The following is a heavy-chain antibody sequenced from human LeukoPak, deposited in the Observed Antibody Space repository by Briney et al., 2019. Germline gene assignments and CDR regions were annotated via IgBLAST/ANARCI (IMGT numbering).Heavy chain of an antibody. CDR3: ASGSVVTALDQ. V-gene: IGHV4-59*01. D-gene: IGHD2-21*02. J-gene: IGHJ4*02. Sequence: KTSETLSLTCAVSGGSITTYYWTWIRRPPGQALEWIGYIYYTGNTKYNPSLESRVTMSIDTSKNEFSLKIYSVNAADTAVYFCASGSVVTALDQWGQGTLVTVSS. CDR1: GGSITTYY. CDR2: IYYTGNT.